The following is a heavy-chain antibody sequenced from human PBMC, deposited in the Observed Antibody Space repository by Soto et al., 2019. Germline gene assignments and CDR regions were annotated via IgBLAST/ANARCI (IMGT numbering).Heavy chain of an antibody. V-gene: IGHV1-69*04. CDR2: IIPILGIA. D-gene: IGHD3-3*01. CDR3: ARGVGIFGVVIRNWFDP. J-gene: IGHJ5*02. CDR1: GYTFTSYG. Sequence: SVPVACKASGYTFTSYGISWVRQATGQGLEWMGRIIPILGIANYAQKFQGRVTITADKSTSTAYMELSSLRSEDTAVYYCARGVGIFGVVIRNWFDPWGQGTLVTVSS.